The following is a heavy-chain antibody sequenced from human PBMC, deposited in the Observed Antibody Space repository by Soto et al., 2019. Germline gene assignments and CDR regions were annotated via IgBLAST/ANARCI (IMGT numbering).Heavy chain of an antibody. D-gene: IGHD3-3*01. CDR3: ASIWSGGFLEWMDV. Sequence: GGSLRLSCAASGFTFSSYSMNWVRQAPGKGLEWVSYISSSSSTIYYADSVKGRFTISRDNAKNSLYLQMNSLRAEDTAVYYCASIWSGGFLEWMDVWGKGTTVTVSS. V-gene: IGHV3-48*01. J-gene: IGHJ6*04. CDR1: GFTFSSYS. CDR2: ISSSSSTI.